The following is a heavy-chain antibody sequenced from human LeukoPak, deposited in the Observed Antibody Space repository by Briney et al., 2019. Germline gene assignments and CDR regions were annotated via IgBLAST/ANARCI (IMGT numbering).Heavy chain of an antibody. CDR1: GFTFSTYG. D-gene: IGHD6-13*01. J-gene: IGHJ4*02. CDR2: ISNDGSNK. V-gene: IGHV3-30*18. CDR3: AKSGIAAAGQRGYFDY. Sequence: GSLRLSCAASGFTFSTYGIHWVRQAPGKGLEWVSVISNDGSNKYYADSVKGRFAISRDNSKNTVYLQMNSLRGEDTAVYYCAKSGIAAAGQRGYFDYWGQGTQVTVSS.